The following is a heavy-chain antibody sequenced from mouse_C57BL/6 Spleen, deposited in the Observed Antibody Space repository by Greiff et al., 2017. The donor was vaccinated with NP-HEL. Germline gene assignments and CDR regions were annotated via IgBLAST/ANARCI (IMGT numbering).Heavy chain of an antibody. Sequence: VQLQQSGAELVRPGTSVKMSCKASGYTFTNYWIGWAKQRPGHGLEWIGDIYPGGGYTNYNEKFKGKATLTADKSSSTAYMQFSSLTSEDSAIYYCARGTSYYYGSSPWYFDVWGTGTTVTVSS. D-gene: IGHD1-1*01. CDR1: GYTFTNYW. CDR2: IYPGGGYT. V-gene: IGHV1-63*01. CDR3: ARGTSYYYGSSPWYFDV. J-gene: IGHJ1*03.